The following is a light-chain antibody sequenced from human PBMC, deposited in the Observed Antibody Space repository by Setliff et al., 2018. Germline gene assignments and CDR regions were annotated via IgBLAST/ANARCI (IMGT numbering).Light chain of an antibody. CDR3: YSYAGGDTYAI. Sequence: ALTQPASVSGSPGQSITISCSGTSSDVGAYDYVSWYQKHPDKAPKLIIYDVDKRPSGVSNRFSGSKSVNTASLTISGLQAEDEGDYYCYSYAGGDTYAIFGGGTKVTVL. J-gene: IGLJ2*01. V-gene: IGLV2-23*02. CDR2: DVD. CDR1: SSDVGAYDY.